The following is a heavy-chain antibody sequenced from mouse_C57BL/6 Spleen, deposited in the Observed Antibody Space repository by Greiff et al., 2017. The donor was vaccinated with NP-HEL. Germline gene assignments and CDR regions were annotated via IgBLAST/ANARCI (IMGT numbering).Heavy chain of an antibody. V-gene: IGHV1-82*01. CDR2: IYPGDGDT. D-gene: IGHD2-1*01. CDR3: ARREDYGNSFDY. Sequence: QVQLQQSGPELVKPGASVKISCKASGYAFSSSWMNWVKQRPGKGLEWIGRIYPGDGDTNYNGKFKGKATLTADKSSSTAYMQLSSLTSEDSAVYFCARREDYGNSFDYWGQGTTLTVSS. CDR1: GYAFSSSW. J-gene: IGHJ2*01.